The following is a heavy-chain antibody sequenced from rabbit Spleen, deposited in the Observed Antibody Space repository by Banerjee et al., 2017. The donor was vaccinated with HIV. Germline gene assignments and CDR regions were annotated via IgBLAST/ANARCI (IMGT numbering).Heavy chain of an antibody. CDR2: INTATAKA. J-gene: IGHJ4*01. CDR3: ARDLVGVIGWNFIL. Sequence: QEQLVESGGGLVQPEGSLTLSCKASGFSFDYKNVICWVRQAPGKGLEWIACINTATAKAVYASWAKGRFTISKTSSTTVTLQMTSLTAADTATYFCARDLVGVIGWNFILWGQGTLVTVS. D-gene: IGHD1-1*01. CDR1: GFSFDYKNV. V-gene: IGHV1S45*01.